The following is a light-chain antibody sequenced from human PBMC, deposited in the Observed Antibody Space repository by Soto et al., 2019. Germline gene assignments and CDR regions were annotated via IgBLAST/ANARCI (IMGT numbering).Light chain of an antibody. CDR1: QSVSSN. CDR2: GAS. J-gene: IGKJ1*01. Sequence: IGVTQSAATLSVSPGERAALSCRASQSVSSNLAWFQQKPGQAPRLLVYGASTRATGIPARFSGSGSGTEFTLTISSLQSEDFAVYYCQQYNDWPHTFGQGTKVDIK. CDR3: QQYNDWPHT. V-gene: IGKV3-15*01.